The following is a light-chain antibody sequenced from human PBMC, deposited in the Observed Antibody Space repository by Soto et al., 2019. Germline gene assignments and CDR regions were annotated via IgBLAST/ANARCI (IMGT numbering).Light chain of an antibody. CDR1: NSNVGTTF. V-gene: IGLV1-51*02. J-gene: IGLJ3*02. CDR3: GTWDSSLNGAV. Sequence: QSALTQPPSVSAAPGQEVTISCSGTNSNVGTTFVCWYQQVPGTAPKLLIYENDNRPSGIPDRFSGSKSGTSAALAITGLQPGDEADYYCGTWDSSLNGAVFGGGTKLTVL. CDR2: END.